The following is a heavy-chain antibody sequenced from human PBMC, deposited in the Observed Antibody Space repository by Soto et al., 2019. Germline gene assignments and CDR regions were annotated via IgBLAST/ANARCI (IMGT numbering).Heavy chain of an antibody. CDR2: IWSEGSTA. CDR3: GRAGLRGIFVPVFHGLDV. CDR1: GFDFGSYG. V-gene: IGHV3-33*01. D-gene: IGHD3-10*01. Sequence: QVQLVESGGGVVQPGGSLRLSCVASGFDFGSYGMQWVRRAPGKGLEWMAGIWSEGSTAYYADSVKGRFTISRDNSKNTLFLHLSSVTAEDTAVYFCGRAGLRGIFVPVFHGLDVWGNGTTVTVSS. J-gene: IGHJ6*04.